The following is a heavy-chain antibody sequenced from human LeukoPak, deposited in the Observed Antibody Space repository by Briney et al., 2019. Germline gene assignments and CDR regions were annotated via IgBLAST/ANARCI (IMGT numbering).Heavy chain of an antibody. CDR1: GYSISSGYY. V-gene: IGHV4-38-2*02. CDR2: IHHSGIT. J-gene: IGHJ4*02. Sequence: SETLSLTCTVSGYSISSGYYWGCIRPPPGKGLEWIGSIHHSGITYYNPSLKSRVSISVDTSKNQFSLKLNPVTAADTAVYYCARGDRNWNYYDYWGQGTLVTVSA. D-gene: IGHD1-1*01. CDR3: ARGDRNWNYYDY.